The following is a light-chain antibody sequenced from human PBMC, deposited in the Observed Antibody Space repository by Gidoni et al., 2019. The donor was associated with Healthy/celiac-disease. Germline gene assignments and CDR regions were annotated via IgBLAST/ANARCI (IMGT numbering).Light chain of an antibody. Sequence: QSALTQPRSVSGSPGQSVTISCTGTSSDVVSYNYVSWYQQHPCNAPKLMIYNVSKRPSGVPDRCSGSKSGNTASLTISGLQAEDEADYYCCSYAGSYTYVFGTGTKVTVL. CDR3: CSYAGSYTYV. V-gene: IGLV2-11*01. CDR1: SSDVVSYNY. CDR2: NVS. J-gene: IGLJ1*01.